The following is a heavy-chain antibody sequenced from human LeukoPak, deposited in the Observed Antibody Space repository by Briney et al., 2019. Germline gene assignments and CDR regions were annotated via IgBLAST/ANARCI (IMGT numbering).Heavy chain of an antibody. Sequence: GGSLRLSCAASGFTFSSYAMSWVRQAPGKGLEWVSAISGSGGSTYYADSVKGRFTISRDNSKNTLHLQMNSLRAEDTAVYYCAKDLTLVFGVVISPFDYWGQGTLVTVSS. CDR3: AKDLTLVFGVVISPFDY. CDR1: GFTFSSYA. V-gene: IGHV3-23*01. J-gene: IGHJ4*02. D-gene: IGHD3-3*01. CDR2: ISGSGGST.